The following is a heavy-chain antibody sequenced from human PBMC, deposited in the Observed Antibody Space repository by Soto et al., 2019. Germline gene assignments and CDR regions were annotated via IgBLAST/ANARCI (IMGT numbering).Heavy chain of an antibody. D-gene: IGHD2-2*01. CDR1: GGTFSSYA. Sequence: QVQLVQSGAEVKKPGSSVKVSCKASGGTFSSYAISWVRQAPGQGLEWMGGIIPIFGTANYAQKFQGRVTITADESTSTAYMELSSLRSEDTAVCYCAATALSDLVVVPAATQFYYYYGMDVWGQGTTVTVSS. J-gene: IGHJ6*02. CDR2: IIPIFGTA. CDR3: AATALSDLVVVPAATQFYYYYGMDV. V-gene: IGHV1-69*01.